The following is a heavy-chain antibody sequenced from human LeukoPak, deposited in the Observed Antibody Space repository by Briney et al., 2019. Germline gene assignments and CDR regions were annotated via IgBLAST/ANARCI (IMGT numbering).Heavy chain of an antibody. CDR1: GYTFTSYG. D-gene: IGHD5-12*01. Sequence: ASVNVSCKASGYTFTSYGNSWVRQAPGQGLEWMGWISAYNGNTNYAQKLQGRVTMTTDTSTSTAYMELRSLRSDDTAVYHCARDRRGYSGYDKMDYWGQGTLVTVSS. V-gene: IGHV1-18*01. J-gene: IGHJ4*02. CDR3: ARDRRGYSGYDKMDY. CDR2: ISAYNGNT.